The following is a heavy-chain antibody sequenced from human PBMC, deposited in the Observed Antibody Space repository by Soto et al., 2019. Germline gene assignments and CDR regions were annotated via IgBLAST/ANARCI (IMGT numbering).Heavy chain of an antibody. CDR2: IIPVFGTP. CDR3: ARGDGTKIVVTTYCAMDV. CDR1: GGSLSNFG. D-gene: IGHD3-22*01. Sequence: QVQLVQSGAEVKKPGSSVKVSCTASGGSLSNFGISWVRQAPGQGLEWMGAIIPVFGTPNYAQKFQDRVTINADESTSTVYMEVRSLTSEDTAVYYCARGDGTKIVVTTYCAMDVWGQGTTVTVSS. J-gene: IGHJ6*02. V-gene: IGHV1-69*12.